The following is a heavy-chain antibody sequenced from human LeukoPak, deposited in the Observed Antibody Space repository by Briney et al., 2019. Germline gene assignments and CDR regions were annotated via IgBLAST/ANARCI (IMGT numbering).Heavy chain of an antibody. V-gene: IGHV1-2*04. Sequence: GASVKVSCKASGYTFTGYYMHWVRQAPGQGLEWMGWINPNSGGTNYAQKFQGWVTMTRDTSISTAYMELSRLRSDDTAVYYCARSKGYYDSSGYYRGLPLDAFDIWGQGTMVTVSS. D-gene: IGHD3-22*01. CDR2: INPNSGGT. J-gene: IGHJ3*02. CDR1: GYTFTGYY. CDR3: ARSKGYYDSSGYYRGLPLDAFDI.